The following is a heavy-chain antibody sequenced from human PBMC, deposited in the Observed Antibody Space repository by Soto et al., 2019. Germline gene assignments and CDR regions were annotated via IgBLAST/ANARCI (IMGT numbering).Heavy chain of an antibody. CDR3: AKYPRGGWYPFDY. J-gene: IGHJ4*02. Sequence: EVQLLESGGGLVQPGGSLRLYCAASGFTFSSYAMSWVRQAPGKGLEWVSAISGSGGSTYYADSVKGRFTISRDNSKNTLYLQMNSLRAEDTAVYYCAKYPRGGWYPFDYWGQGTLVTVSS. V-gene: IGHV3-23*01. CDR1: GFTFSSYA. CDR2: ISGSGGST. D-gene: IGHD6-19*01.